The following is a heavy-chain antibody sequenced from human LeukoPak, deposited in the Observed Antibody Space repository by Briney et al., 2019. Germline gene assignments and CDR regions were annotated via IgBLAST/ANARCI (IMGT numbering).Heavy chain of an antibody. CDR2: FKSDGSR. Sequence: PGGPLRPSCAASGFPFSSYWMHWVRQAPGRGLVGVSRFKSDGSRRYADSVKGRFTISRDNAKNTLSLQMTSLRAQDTGVYYCARAPSEIGGYYPEYFRHWGQGTLVIVSS. D-gene: IGHD3-22*01. V-gene: IGHV3-74*01. CDR1: GFPFSSYW. CDR3: ARAPSEIGGYYPEYFRH. J-gene: IGHJ1*01.